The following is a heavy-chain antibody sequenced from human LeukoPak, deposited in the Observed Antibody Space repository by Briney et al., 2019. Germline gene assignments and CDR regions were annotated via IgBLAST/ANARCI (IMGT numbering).Heavy chain of an antibody. CDR1: GFTFSNYV. CDR2: VSESGGST. J-gene: IGHJ2*01. CDR3: AKDGDGYSSNWYWYLAL. D-gene: IGHD5-18*01. V-gene: IGHV3-23*01. Sequence: SGGSLRLSCAASGFTFSNYVMSWVRQAPGKGLEWVSAVSESGGSTYYAASVKGRFTISRDNSKNTLYLQMSSLRAEDTALYYCAKDGDGYSSNWYWYLALWGRGTLVTVSS.